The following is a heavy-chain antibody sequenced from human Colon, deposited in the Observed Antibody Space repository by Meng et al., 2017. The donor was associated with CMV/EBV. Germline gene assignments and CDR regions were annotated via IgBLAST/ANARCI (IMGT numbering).Heavy chain of an antibody. D-gene: IGHD3-22*01. Sequence: GGSLRLSCAASGFTLSTYGMHWVRQAPGKGLEWVAFIRYDGTNKYYVDSVKGRFTISRDNSKNTLYLQMNSLRAEDTASYFCAKDRMIVDPQGFDYWGQGTLVTVSS. CDR3: AKDRMIVDPQGFDY. V-gene: IGHV3-30*02. CDR1: GFTLSTYG. J-gene: IGHJ4*02. CDR2: IRYDGTNK.